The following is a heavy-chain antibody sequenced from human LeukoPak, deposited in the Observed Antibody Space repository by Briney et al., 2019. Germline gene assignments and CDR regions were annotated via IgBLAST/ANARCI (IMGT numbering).Heavy chain of an antibody. CDR1: GASIDNGNFY. D-gene: IGHD3-3*01. V-gene: IGHV4-61*02. CDR2: IYSSGRI. CDR3: SRAPPPRITIFGVVMTGYYMDV. Sequence: SETLSLTCTVSGASIDNGNFYWSWIRQPAGQGLEWIGRIYSSGRISDDSSLKRRVTISVDTSKNQFSLKLSSVTAADAALYYCSRAPPPRITIFGVVMTGYYMDVWGKGTTVTVSS. J-gene: IGHJ6*03.